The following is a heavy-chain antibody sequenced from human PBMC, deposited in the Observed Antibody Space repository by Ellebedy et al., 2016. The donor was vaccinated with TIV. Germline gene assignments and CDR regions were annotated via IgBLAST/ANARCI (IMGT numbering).Heavy chain of an antibody. D-gene: IGHD7-27*01. Sequence: GGSLRLSCAAYGFAFSNYAMSWVRQAPGKGLEWVSTISGNGGRTYYADSVKGRFTISRDNSKNTLYLQMDNLTPEDTAVYYCARDWVFEYWGQGTLVTASS. CDR2: ISGNGGRT. J-gene: IGHJ4*02. CDR1: GFAFSNYA. CDR3: ARDWVFEY. V-gene: IGHV3-23*01.